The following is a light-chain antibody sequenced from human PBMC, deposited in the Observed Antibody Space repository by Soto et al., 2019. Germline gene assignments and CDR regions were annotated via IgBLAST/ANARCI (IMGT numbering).Light chain of an antibody. J-gene: IGLJ1*01. CDR1: SSDVGAYNY. CDR3: SSYTSRSTPHV. CDR2: DVS. Sequence: QSVLTQPASVSGSPGQSITISCTGTSSDVGAYNYVSWYQQHPGEAPKLMIYDVSNRPSGISNRFSGSKSGNTASLTISGLQAEDEADYYCSSYTSRSTPHVFGTGTKVPVL. V-gene: IGLV2-14*01.